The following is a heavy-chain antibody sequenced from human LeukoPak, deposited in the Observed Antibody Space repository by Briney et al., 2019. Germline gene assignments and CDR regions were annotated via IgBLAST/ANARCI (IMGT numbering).Heavy chain of an antibody. CDR1: GYTFTSYD. Sequence: AASVKVSCKASGYTFTSYDINWVRQATGQGLEWMGWMNPNSGNTGYAQKFQGRVTMTRNTSISTAYMELSSLRSEDTAVYYCARGRGDSSGWYGTVDWGQGTLVTVSS. D-gene: IGHD6-19*01. CDR2: MNPNSGNT. V-gene: IGHV1-8*01. J-gene: IGHJ4*02. CDR3: ARGRGDSSGWYGTVD.